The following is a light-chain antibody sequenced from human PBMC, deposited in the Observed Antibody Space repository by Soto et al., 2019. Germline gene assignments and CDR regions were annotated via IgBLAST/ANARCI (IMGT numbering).Light chain of an antibody. J-gene: IGKJ1*01. CDR3: QQYSRCSA. CDR2: TAS. CDR1: QTISSW. V-gene: IGKV1-5*03. Sequence: DIQMTQSPSTLSASVGDRVTITCRASQTISSWLAWYQQKPGMAPKLLIYTASTLQSGVPSRFSGSGAGTEFTLTSSSQQHDYFASYYCQQYSRCSAFGQGTKVELK.